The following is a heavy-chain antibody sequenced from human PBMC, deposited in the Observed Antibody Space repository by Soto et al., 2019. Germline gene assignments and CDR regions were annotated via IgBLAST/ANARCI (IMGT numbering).Heavy chain of an antibody. CDR3: ARAVTYNWNYFDY. Sequence: PSETLSLTCSVSGGSISSFYWSWIRQPAGKGLEWIGRVHATGSTNYNPSLKSRVIMSLDTSENQISMNLTSVTAADTAVYYCARAVTYNWNYFDYWGQGXLVTVSS. CDR2: VHATGST. J-gene: IGHJ4*02. D-gene: IGHD1-20*01. V-gene: IGHV4-4*07. CDR1: GGSISSFY.